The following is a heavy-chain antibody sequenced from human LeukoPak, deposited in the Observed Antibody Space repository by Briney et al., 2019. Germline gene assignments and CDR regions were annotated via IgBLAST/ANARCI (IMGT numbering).Heavy chain of an antibody. D-gene: IGHD2-2*01. CDR2: INHSGST. CDR1: GGSFSGYY. J-gene: IGHJ5*02. Sequence: SETLSLTCAVYGGSFSGYYWSWIRQPPGKGLEWIGEINHSGSTNYNPSLKSRVTISVDTSKNQFSLKLSSVTAADTAVYYCARDFGWGYSSTRLYNWFDPWGQGTLVTVSS. CDR3: ARDFGWGYSSTRLYNWFDP. V-gene: IGHV4-34*01.